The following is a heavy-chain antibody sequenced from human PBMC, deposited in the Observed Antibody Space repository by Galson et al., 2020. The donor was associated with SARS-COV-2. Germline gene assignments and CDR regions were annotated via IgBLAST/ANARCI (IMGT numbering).Heavy chain of an antibody. CDR2: ISSSSSTI. V-gene: IGHV3-48*04. J-gene: IGHJ6*03. Sequence: GESLKISCAASGFTFSSYSMNWVRQAPGKGLEWVSYISSSSSTIYYADSVKGRFTISRDNGKNSLYLQMNSLRAEDTAVYYCSRAKPEAQYSSGWYHYYYYMDVWGKATTVNVSS. CDR1: GFTFSSYS. D-gene: IGHD6-19*01. CDR3: SRAKPEAQYSSGWYHYYYYMDV.